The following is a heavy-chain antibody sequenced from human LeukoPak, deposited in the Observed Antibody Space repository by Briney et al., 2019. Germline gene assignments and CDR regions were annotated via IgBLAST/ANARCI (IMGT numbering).Heavy chain of an antibody. CDR1: GYTFTSYY. CDR2: FDPEDGET. CDR3: ATVSELGFDAFDI. J-gene: IGHJ3*02. Sequence: ASVKVSCKASGYTFTSYYMHWVRQAPGKGLEWMGGFDPEDGETIYAQKFQGRVTMTEDTSTDTAYMELSSLRSEDTAVYYCATVSELGFDAFDIWGQGTMVTVSS. V-gene: IGHV1-24*01. D-gene: IGHD7-27*01.